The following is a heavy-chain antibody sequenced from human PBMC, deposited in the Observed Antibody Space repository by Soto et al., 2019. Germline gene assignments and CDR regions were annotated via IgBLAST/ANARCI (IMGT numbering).Heavy chain of an antibody. Sequence: ASVKVSCKASGYTFTSYGISWVRQAPGQGLEWMGWISAYNGNTNYAQKLQGRVTMTTDTSTSTAYMELRSLRSDDTAVYYCARDLFLRDIVVVPAAMSPDYWGQGTLVTVSS. CDR2: ISAYNGNT. V-gene: IGHV1-18*01. CDR3: ARDLFLRDIVVVPAAMSPDY. J-gene: IGHJ4*02. D-gene: IGHD2-2*01. CDR1: GYTFTSYG.